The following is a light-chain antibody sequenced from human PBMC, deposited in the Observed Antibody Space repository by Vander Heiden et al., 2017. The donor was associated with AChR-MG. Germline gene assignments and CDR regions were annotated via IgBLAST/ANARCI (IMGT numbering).Light chain of an antibody. CDR2: DDN. CDR3: PSYNSSNVV. CDR1: SGSIASNY. Sequence: HSVSESPGKTVTISCTRSSGSIASNYVQWYQQRPGSAPTTVIYDDNQRPSGVPDRFSGSIDSSSNSASLTISGLKTEDEAYYYCPSYNSSNVVFGGGTKLTVL. V-gene: IGLV6-57*03. J-gene: IGLJ3*02.